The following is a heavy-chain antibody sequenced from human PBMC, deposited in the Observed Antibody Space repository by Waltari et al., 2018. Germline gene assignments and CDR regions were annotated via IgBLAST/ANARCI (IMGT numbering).Heavy chain of an antibody. J-gene: IGHJ3*01. CDR3: ARISGLDYATPM. CDR2: INHAGNI. Sequence: QVHLQQWGAGLLKPSETLSLTCAVRGGSFSSYYWSWIRQSPGKGLEWIGEINHAGNIHYNPSFKSRVTMSIDTARNQFSLEVKSVIAADTAVYFCARISGLDYATPMWGLGTVVTVSS. V-gene: IGHV4-34*01. CDR1: GGSFSSYY. D-gene: IGHD5-12*01.